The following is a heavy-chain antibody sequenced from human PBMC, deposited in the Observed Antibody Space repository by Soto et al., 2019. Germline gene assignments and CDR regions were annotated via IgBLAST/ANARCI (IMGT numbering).Heavy chain of an antibody. J-gene: IGHJ4*02. V-gene: IGHV3-48*02. CDR3: ASDRGNRYSDY. CDR2: ISGNSDTR. Sequence: EVQLVDSGGGLVQPGGSLRLSCAASGLTFSNYGMNWVRQAPGKGLEWISYISGNSDTRYYADSVKGRFTISRDNAKNSLYLQMNNLRDEDTAVYYCASDRGNRYSDYWGQGTLVTVSS. CDR1: GLTFSNYG. D-gene: IGHD4-4*01.